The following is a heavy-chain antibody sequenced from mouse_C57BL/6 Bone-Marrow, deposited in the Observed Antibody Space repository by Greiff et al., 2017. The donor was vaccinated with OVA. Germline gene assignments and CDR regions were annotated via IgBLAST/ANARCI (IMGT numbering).Heavy chain of an antibody. CDR1: GFSFNTYA. CDR3: VRDYYGSSYGWYFDV. V-gene: IGHV10-1*01. Sequence: GGGLVQPKGSLKLPCAASGFSFNTYAMNWVRQAPGKGLEWAARIRSKSNNYATYYADSVKDRFTISRDDSESMLYLQMNNVKTEDTAMYYCVRDYYGSSYGWYFDVWGTGTTVTVSS. CDR2: IRSKSNNYAT. D-gene: IGHD1-1*01. J-gene: IGHJ1*03.